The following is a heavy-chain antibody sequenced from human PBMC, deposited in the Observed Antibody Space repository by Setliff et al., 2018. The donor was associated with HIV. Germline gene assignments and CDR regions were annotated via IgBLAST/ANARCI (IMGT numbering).Heavy chain of an antibody. CDR3: ARGLGALEWEKRDGDALDI. CDR2: MTPNSGNT. V-gene: IGHV1-8*02. D-gene: IGHD3-3*01. Sequence: ASVKVSCKASGYTFTNYDVNWLRQATGQGLEWMGWMTPNSGNTGSAQKFQGRVSMTRNISISTAYMELRSLTSEDTAVYFCARGLGALEWEKRDGDALDIWGQGTMVPSPQ. J-gene: IGHJ3*02. CDR1: GYTFTNYD.